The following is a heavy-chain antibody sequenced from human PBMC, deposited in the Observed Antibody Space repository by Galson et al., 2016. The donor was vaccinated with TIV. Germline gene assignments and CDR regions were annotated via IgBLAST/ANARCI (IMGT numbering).Heavy chain of an antibody. V-gene: IGHV3-66*02. CDR3: ASERRHCGDICYLSYYFGMDV. CDR2: FSNSDYT. J-gene: IGHJ6*02. Sequence: SLRLSCAASGFSVSDNYINWVRQAPGKGLEWVSIFSNSDYTNYADSVKGRFTISRDNSKNTVYLHMSRLRAEDTAVYYCASERRHCGDICYLSYYFGMDVWGQGTTVTVSS. D-gene: IGHD2-21*01. CDR1: GFSVSDNY.